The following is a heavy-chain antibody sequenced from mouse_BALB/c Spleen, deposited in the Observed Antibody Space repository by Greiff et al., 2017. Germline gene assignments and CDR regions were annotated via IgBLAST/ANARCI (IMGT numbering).Heavy chain of an antibody. CDR1: SYTFTDYA. V-gene: IGHV1-67*01. D-gene: IGHD1-1*01. CDR2: ISTYYGNT. J-gene: IGHJ2*01. Sequence: VQLQESGPELVRPGVSVKISCKGSSYTFTDYAIHWVKQSHAKSLEWIGVISTYYGNTNYNQKFKGKATMTVDKSSSTAYMELARLTSEDSAVYYCARSHYYGSSYGNFDYWGQGTTLTVSS. CDR3: ARSHYYGSSYGNFDY.